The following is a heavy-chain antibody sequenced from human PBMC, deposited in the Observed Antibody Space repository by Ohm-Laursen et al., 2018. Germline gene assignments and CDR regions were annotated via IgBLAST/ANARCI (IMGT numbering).Heavy chain of an antibody. V-gene: IGHV4-28*02. J-gene: IGHJ6*02. CDR1: GYSISSSNW. CDR3: AKCASFYYYYYGMDV. Sequence: SQTLSLTCAVSGYSISSSNWWGWIRQSPGKGLEWIGYIFYSGNTYYNPSLKSRLTMSVDTSKKQFSLKLSSVTAADTAVYYCAKCASFYYYYYGMDVWGQGTTVTVSS. D-gene: IGHD1-26*01. CDR2: IFYSGNT.